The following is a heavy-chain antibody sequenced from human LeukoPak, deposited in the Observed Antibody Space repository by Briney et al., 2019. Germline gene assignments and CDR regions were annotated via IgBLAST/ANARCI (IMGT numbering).Heavy chain of an antibody. CDR3: ARDPGYYDILTGYGLGYYFDY. CDR2: LNPNTGVT. D-gene: IGHD3-9*01. J-gene: IGHJ4*02. Sequence: ASVKVSCKASGYIFTDYYIHWVRQAPGQGLEWMGWLNPNTGVTKYAEKLQGRVTMTRDTSISTAYMELSRLRSDDTAVYYCARDPGYYDILTGYGLGYYFDYWGQGTLVTVSS. CDR1: GYIFTDYY. V-gene: IGHV1-2*02.